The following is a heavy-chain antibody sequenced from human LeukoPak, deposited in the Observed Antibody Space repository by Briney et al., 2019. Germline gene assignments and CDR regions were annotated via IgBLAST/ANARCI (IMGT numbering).Heavy chain of an antibody. CDR2: MNPNSGNT. CDR3: ARVPPREYAEEYSFDY. V-gene: IGHV1-8*01. CDR1: GYTFSSYD. J-gene: IGHJ4*02. D-gene: IGHD2-8*01. Sequence: GASVKVSCKASGYTFSSYDINWVRQATGQGLEWMGWMNPNSGNTGYAQNFQGRDTVTRNSSIRIAYMELSSLRSEDTAVYFCARVPPREYAEEYSFDYWGQGTLVTVSS.